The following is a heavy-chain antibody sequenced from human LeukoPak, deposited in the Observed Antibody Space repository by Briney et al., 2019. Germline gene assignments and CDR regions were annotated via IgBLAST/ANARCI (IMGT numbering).Heavy chain of an antibody. CDR3: ARESKGSSTIDY. D-gene: IGHD6-13*01. J-gene: IGHJ4*02. CDR1: GFTFSSYS. CDR2: ISSSSSYI. V-gene: IGHV3-21*01. Sequence: GGSLRLSCAAPGFTFSSYSMNWVRQAPGKGLEWVSSISSSSSYIYYADSVKGRFTISRDNAKNSLYLQMNSLRAEDTAVYYCARESKGSSTIDYWGQGTLVTVSS.